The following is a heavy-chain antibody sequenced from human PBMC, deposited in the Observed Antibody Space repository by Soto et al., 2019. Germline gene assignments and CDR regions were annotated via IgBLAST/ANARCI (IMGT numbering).Heavy chain of an antibody. D-gene: IGHD1-1*01. J-gene: IGHJ4*02. CDR2: IWYDGSKK. V-gene: IGHV3-33*01. CDR3: ARDYNPEGWDY. CDR1: GFTFSSYG. Sequence: QVQLVESGGGVVQPGRSLRLSCAASGFTFSSYGMHWVRQAPGKGLEWVAVIWYDGSKKFYVDSVKGRFIISRDNSKNTMYLQMNSLRAEDTAVYYCARDYNPEGWDYWGQGTPVTVSS.